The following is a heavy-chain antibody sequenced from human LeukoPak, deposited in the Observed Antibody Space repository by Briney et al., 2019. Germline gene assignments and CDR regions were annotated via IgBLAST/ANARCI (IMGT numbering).Heavy chain of an antibody. J-gene: IGHJ3*02. CDR3: ARRAAYCGGDCYSAFDI. D-gene: IGHD2-21*02. V-gene: IGHV3-48*04. Sequence: GGSLRLSCAASGFTFSSYSMNWVRQAPGKGLEWVSYISSSSSTIYYADSVKGRFTISRDNAKNSLYLQMNSLRAEDTAVYYCARRAAYCGGDCYSAFDIWGQGTMVTVSS. CDR1: GFTFSSYS. CDR2: ISSSSSTI.